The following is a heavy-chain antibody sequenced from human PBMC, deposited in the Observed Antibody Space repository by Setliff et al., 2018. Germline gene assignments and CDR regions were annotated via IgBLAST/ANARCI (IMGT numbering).Heavy chain of an antibody. Sequence: ASVKVSCKTSGYTFNDYGIAWVRQAPGQGLEWMGWINNYSSKTNYPQKFLGRLTMTTDTSTSTAYMELKDLTSDDTALYYCARINFYVSSGFYYASDYWGQGTLVTVSS. CDR1: GYTFNDYG. CDR2: INNYSSKT. D-gene: IGHD3-22*01. CDR3: ARINFYVSSGFYYASDY. V-gene: IGHV1-18*01. J-gene: IGHJ4*02.